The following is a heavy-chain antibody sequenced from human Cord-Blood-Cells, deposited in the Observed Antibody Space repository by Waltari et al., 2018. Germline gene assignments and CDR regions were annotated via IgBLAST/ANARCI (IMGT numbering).Heavy chain of an antibody. CDR3: ARDSTSGGDY. J-gene: IGHJ4*02. D-gene: IGHD2-2*01. CDR2: ISYDGSNK. V-gene: IGHV3-30-3*01. Sequence: QVQLVESGGGVVQPGRSLRLSCAASGFTFSRYSMHWVRQAPGKGLEWVAVISYDGSNKYYADSVKGRFTISRDNSKNTLYLQMNSLRAEDTAVYYCARDSTSGGDYWGQGTLVTVSS. CDR1: GFTFSRYS.